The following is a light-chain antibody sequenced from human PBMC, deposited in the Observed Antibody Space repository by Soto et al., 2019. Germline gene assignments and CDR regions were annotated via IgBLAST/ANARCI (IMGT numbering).Light chain of an antibody. CDR1: QSLSGNY. Sequence: EIVLTQSPGTLSLSPGERATLSCRASQSLSGNYLAWYQQKPGQAPRLLVSGTSTRATGIPDRFGGSGSGTDFTLTISRLEPEDFATYYCQHYNSYSEAFGQGTKVELK. CDR2: GTS. CDR3: QHYNSYSEA. J-gene: IGKJ1*01. V-gene: IGKV3-20*01.